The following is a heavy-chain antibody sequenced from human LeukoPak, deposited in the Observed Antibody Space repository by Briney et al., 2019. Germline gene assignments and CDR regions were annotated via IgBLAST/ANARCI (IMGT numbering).Heavy chain of an antibody. CDR1: GFTFSNAW. D-gene: IGHD3-22*01. Sequence: GGSLRLSCAASGFTFSNAWMSWVRQAPGKGLEWVGRIKSKTDGGTTDYAAPVKGRFTISRDDSKNTLYLQMNSLKTEDTAVYYCAAEYYYDSSGYHKPTIAYWGQGTLVTVSS. J-gene: IGHJ4*02. V-gene: IGHV3-15*01. CDR2: IKSKTDGGTT. CDR3: AAEYYYDSSGYHKPTIAY.